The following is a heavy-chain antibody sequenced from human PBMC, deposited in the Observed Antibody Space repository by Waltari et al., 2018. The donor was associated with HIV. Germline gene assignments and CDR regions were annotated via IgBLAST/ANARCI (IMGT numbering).Heavy chain of an antibody. CDR1: GFPFHKYA. J-gene: IGHJ1*01. V-gene: IGHV3-49*03. CDR2: VMRHIYGGSS. D-gene: IGHD3-16*02. CDR3: VRYSLPKCAAGSCYRK. Sequence: EVRLVESGGGVVQPGRSLRLTCSTSGFPFHKYAMSWIRQAPGRAREGVGFVMRHIYGGSSDYGASVRGRFIISRDDSQNDVFMDMASLKTEDTSVYYCVRYSLPKCAAGSCYRKWGQGT.